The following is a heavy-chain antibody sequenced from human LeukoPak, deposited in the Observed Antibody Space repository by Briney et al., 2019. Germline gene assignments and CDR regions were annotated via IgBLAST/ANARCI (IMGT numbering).Heavy chain of an antibody. D-gene: IGHD6-13*01. J-gene: IGHJ4*02. V-gene: IGHV3-21*01. CDR3: ARPLDSSNNYFDY. CDR2: ISSSSNYM. CDR1: GFTSGRMP. Sequence: GGSLSLSFEASGFTSGRMPLIWFRKAPGKGREWVSFISSSSNYMSYADSVKGRFTISRDNAKNSLYLQMNSLRAEDTAVYYCARPLDSSNNYFDYWGQGTLGTVSA.